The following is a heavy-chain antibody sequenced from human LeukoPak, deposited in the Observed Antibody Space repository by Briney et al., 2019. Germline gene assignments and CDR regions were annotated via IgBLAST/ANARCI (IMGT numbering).Heavy chain of an antibody. V-gene: IGHV3-11*01. J-gene: IGHJ5*02. Sequence: GGSLRLSCAASGFTFSDYYMSWIRQAPGKGLGWVSYISSSGSTIYYAHSVKGRFTISRDNAKNSLYLQMNSLRAEDTAVYYCARERERSDWFDPWGQGTLVTVSS. CDR3: ARERERSDWFDP. CDR1: GFTFSDYY. CDR2: ISSSGSTI. D-gene: IGHD5-24*01.